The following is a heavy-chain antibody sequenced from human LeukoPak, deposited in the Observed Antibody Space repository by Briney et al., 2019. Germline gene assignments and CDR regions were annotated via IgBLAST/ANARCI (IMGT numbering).Heavy chain of an antibody. J-gene: IGHJ4*02. CDR1: GFTVSSNY. Sequence: GGSLRLSCAASGFTVSSNYMSWVRQAPGKGLEWVSVIYSGGSTYYADSVKGRFTISRDNSKNTLYLQMNSLRAEDTAVYYCARVESPYYFDYWGQGTLVTVSS. V-gene: IGHV3-53*01. CDR3: ARVESPYYFDY. CDR2: IYSGGST.